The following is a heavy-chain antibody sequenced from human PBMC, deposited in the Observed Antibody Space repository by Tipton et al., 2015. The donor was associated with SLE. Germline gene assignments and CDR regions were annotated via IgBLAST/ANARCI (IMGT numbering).Heavy chain of an antibody. CDR2: IYSGGPT. Sequence: SLRLSCEASGFTFSSYSMTWVRQAPGKGLEWVSVIYSGGPTYYADSVKGRFTISRDNSKNTAYLEMNYLRTDDTAVYYCVKKISGSMSTAMDVWGQGTTVSVSS. CDR3: VKKISGSMSTAMDV. V-gene: IGHV3-23*03. J-gene: IGHJ6*02. CDR1: GFTFSSYS. D-gene: IGHD2-8*01.